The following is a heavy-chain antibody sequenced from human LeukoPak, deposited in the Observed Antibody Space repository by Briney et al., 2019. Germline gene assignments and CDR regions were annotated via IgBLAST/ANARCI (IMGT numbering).Heavy chain of an antibody. Sequence: SETLSLTCAVYGGSFSGYYWSWIRQPPGKGLEWIGEINHSGSTNYNPSPKSRVTISVDTSKNRFSLKLSSVTAADTAVYYCARVRRCTNGVCYTCDYWGQGTLVTVSS. CDR1: GGSFSGYY. V-gene: IGHV4-34*01. J-gene: IGHJ4*02. D-gene: IGHD2-8*01. CDR2: INHSGST. CDR3: ARVRRCTNGVCYTCDY.